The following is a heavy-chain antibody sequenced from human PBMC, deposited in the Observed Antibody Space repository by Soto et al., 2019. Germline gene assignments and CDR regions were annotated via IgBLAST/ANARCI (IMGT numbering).Heavy chain of an antibody. CDR2: MNPNSGNT. D-gene: IGHD3-22*01. Sequence: QVQLLQSGAEVKKPGASVKVSCKASGYTFTSYDINWVRQATGQGLEWMGWMNPNSGNTGYAQKFQGRVTMTRSTSINTADMELSSLRSEDTAVYYCARGGYYYDSSAYYRPFDYWGQGTLVSVSS. CDR3: ARGGYYYDSSAYYRPFDY. V-gene: IGHV1-8*01. CDR1: GYTFTSYD. J-gene: IGHJ4*02.